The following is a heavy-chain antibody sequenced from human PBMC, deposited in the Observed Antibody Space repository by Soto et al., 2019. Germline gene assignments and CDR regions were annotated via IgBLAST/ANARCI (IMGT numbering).Heavy chain of an antibody. CDR2: IKSKSDGETT. V-gene: IGHV3-15*05. D-gene: IGHD2-15*01. CDR1: GFSFRTTW. Sequence: EVQLVESGGGLVKPGGSLRLSCAASGFSFRTTWMAWVRQAPGKGLEWVGRIKSKSDGETTDYADPVKGRFTISKDDTKETLELHRNSMETGDTAVYYCSTGSPFSGRVGDYWGQGTMVTVYS. CDR3: STGSPFSGRVGDY. J-gene: IGHJ4*02.